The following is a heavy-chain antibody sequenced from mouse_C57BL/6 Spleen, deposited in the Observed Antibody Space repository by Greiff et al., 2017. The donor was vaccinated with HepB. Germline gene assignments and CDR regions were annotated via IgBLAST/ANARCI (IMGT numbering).Heavy chain of an antibody. J-gene: IGHJ3*01. D-gene: IGHD3-2*02. V-gene: IGHV1-82*01. CDR2: IYPGDGDT. Sequence: VQLVESGPELVKPGASVKISCKASGYAFSSSWMNWVKQRPGKGLEWIGRIYPGDGDTNYNGKFKGKATLTADKSSSTAYMQLSSLTSEDSAVYFCARETAQATLFAYWGQGTLVTVSA. CDR3: ARETAQATLFAY. CDR1: GYAFSSSW.